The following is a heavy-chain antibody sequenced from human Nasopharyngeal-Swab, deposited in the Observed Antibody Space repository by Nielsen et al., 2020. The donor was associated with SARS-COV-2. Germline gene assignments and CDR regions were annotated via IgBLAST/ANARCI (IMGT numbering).Heavy chain of an antibody. CDR1: GYTFSSYG. CDR3: ASVGSAIFYYYGMDV. V-gene: IGHV1-18*01. J-gene: IGHJ6*02. CDR2: ISGHNGDT. Sequence: ASVKVSCKASGYTFSSYGISWVRQAPGQGLEWMGWISGHNGDTKYAQKVQGRVTMTTDTSTSTAYMEVWSLKSDDTAVYYCASVGSAIFYYYGMDVWGQGTTVTVSS. D-gene: IGHD3-3*01.